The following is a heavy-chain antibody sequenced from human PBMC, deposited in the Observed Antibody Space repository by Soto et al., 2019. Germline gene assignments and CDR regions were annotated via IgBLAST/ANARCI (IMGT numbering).Heavy chain of an antibody. Sequence: GGTLRLSCAASAFTLRSYSMNWARQAPGQGLECGRYISSSGTTRCYAGSVKGRFVFSGDNAKDALYLQRHGVRDEDAAVDYCARGYDFVWVSDRPSGYFRLLGQGTLVAGS. CDR1: AFTLRSYS. CDR2: ISSSGTTR. J-gene: IGHJ1*01. D-gene: IGHD3-16*02. CDR3: ARGYDFVWVSDRPSGYFRL. V-gene: IGHV3-48*02.